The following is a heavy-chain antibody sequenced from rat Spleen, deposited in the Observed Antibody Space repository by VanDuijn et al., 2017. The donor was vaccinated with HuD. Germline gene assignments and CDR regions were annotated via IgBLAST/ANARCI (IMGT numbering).Heavy chain of an antibody. Sequence: EVHLVESGGDLVQPGGSLKLSCAASGFTFNNYDMAWVRQAPTKGLEWVASISPSGGSTYYRDSVKGRFTVSRDNAKSTLYLQMDSLRSEDTATYYCARHPDYSNYFDYWGQGVMVTVSS. D-gene: IGHD1-1*01. J-gene: IGHJ2*01. V-gene: IGHV5-25*01. CDR3: ARHPDYSNYFDY. CDR2: ISPSGGST. CDR1: GFTFNNYD.